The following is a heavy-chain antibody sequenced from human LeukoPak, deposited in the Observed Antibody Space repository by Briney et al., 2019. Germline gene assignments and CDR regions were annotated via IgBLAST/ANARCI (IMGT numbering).Heavy chain of an antibody. CDR1: GFTFSSYA. CDR3: ARAGWGSGYSK. D-gene: IGHD3-22*01. J-gene: IGHJ4*02. Sequence: GGSLRLSCAASGFTFSSYAMSWVRQAPGKGLEWVSGINWNGGSTGYADSVKGRFTISRDNAKNSLYLQMNSLRAEDTALYYCARAGWGSGYSKWGQGTLVTVSS. CDR2: INWNGGST. V-gene: IGHV3-20*04.